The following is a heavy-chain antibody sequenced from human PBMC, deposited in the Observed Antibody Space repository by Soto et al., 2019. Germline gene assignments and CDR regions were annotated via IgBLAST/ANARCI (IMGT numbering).Heavy chain of an antibody. CDR2: FNPSDDTT. D-gene: IGHD6-13*01. CDR3: AREPSSLAAAGSSYGLDV. CDR1: GYTFTNYY. V-gene: IGHV1-46*01. Sequence: QVQLVQSGAEVKKPGASVKVSCKASGYTFTNYYMHWVRQAPGQGLEWVGMFNPSDDTTYYAQKFQGRVTMTRDTSTSTVYMALRSLRSDDTAVYYCAREPSSLAAAGSSYGLDVWGQGTSVTVSS. J-gene: IGHJ6*02.